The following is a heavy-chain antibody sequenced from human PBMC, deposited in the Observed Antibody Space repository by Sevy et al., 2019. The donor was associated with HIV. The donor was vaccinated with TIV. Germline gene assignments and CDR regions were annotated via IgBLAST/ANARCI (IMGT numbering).Heavy chain of an antibody. D-gene: IGHD5-12*01. CDR1: GYSFTSYW. J-gene: IGHJ4*02. CDR3: ARSRDGYTVDY. CDR2: IYPGDSDT. Sequence: GGSLRLSCKGSGYSFTSYWIGWVRQMPGKGLEWMGIIYPGDSDTRYSPSFQGQVTISADKSISTAYLQWSSLKASDTAMYYCARSRDGYTVDYWGQGTLVTVSS. V-gene: IGHV5-51*01.